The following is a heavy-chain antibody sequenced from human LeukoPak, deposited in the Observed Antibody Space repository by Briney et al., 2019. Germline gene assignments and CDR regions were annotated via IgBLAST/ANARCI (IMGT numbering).Heavy chain of an antibody. D-gene: IGHD5-18*01. CDR1: GGSFSGYY. J-gene: IGHJ4*02. CDR3: ARGGPQLWLKEQYFDY. CDR2: IKHSGST. V-gene: IGHV4-34*01. Sequence: SETLSLTCAVYGGSFSGYYWSWIRQPPGKGLEWIGEIKHSGSTNYNPSLKSRVTISVDTSKNQFSLKLSSVTAADTAVYYCARGGPQLWLKEQYFDYWGQGTLVTVSS.